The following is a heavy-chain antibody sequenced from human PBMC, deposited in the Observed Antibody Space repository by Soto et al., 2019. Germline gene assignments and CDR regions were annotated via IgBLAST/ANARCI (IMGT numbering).Heavy chain of an antibody. CDR3: VRASMPKAHFDS. D-gene: IGHD2-2*01. V-gene: IGHV4-4*07. Sequence: QMQLQESGPGLVKPSETMSLTCTVSGGSIRGYYWSWIRQSAGMRLEWIGRINTSGSTNYNPSLKRRVTISVDMSKNQIALRLPSETAADTALYYCVRASMPKAHFDSWGQGTLVTVSS. CDR2: INTSGST. CDR1: GGSIRGYY. J-gene: IGHJ4*02.